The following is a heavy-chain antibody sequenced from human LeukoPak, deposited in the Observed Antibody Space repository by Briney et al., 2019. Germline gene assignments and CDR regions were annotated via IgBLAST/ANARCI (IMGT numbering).Heavy chain of an antibody. Sequence: SMHWVRQAPGKGLECVAYINDNSDTIFYADSVKGRFTISRDNSKDMLYLQMNDLRAEDTAVYYCTSDYGLYYYYMALWGKGTTVTVS. CDR2: INDNSDTI. J-gene: IGHJ6*03. V-gene: IGHV3-48*01. CDR3: TSDYGLYYYYMAL. D-gene: IGHD4/OR15-4a*01. CDR1: S.